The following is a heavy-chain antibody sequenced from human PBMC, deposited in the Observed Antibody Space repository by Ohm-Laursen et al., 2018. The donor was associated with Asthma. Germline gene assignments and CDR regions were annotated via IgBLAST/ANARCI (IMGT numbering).Heavy chain of an antibody. CDR3: AKTLSTGHAPNDH. CDR2: INQDGSIW. D-gene: IGHD2-8*02. V-gene: IGHV3-7*05. CDR1: GFTFSNHW. J-gene: IGHJ4*02. Sequence: SLRLSCAASGFTFSNHWMTWVRQAPGRGLEWVANINQDGSIWGYVDSVKGRFAISRDNAHNSLYLQINSLRAEDTAVYYCAKTLSTGHAPNDHWGQGTLVTVSS.